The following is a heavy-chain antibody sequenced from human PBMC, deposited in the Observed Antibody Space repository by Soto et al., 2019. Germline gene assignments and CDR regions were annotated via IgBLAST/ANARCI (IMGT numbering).Heavy chain of an antibody. V-gene: IGHV1-46*03. D-gene: IGHD4-17*01. CDR3: AREADYGDYVFVSYYYMDV. CDR1: GYTFTSYY. CDR2: INPSGGST. Sequence: QVQLVQSGAEVKKPGASVKVSCKASGYTFTSYYMHWVRQAPGQGLEWMGIINPSGGSTSYAQKFQGRVTMTRDTSTSTVYMELSSLRSEDTAVYYCAREADYGDYVFVSYYYMDVWGKGTTVTVSS. J-gene: IGHJ6*03.